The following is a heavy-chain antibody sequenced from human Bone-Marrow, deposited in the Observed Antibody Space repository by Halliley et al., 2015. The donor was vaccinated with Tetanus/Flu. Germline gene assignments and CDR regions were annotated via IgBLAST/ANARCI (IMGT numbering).Heavy chain of an antibody. Sequence: SLRLSCAVSGFTFSRYWMSWVHQAPGKGLEWVANIKEDGSEKHYVDSVKGRFTISRDNAKNSVYLQMNSLRAEDTAVYHCARVLDDSSGYYYDFWGQGTLVTVSA. V-gene: IGHV3-7*01. CDR1: GFTFSRYW. J-gene: IGHJ4*02. D-gene: IGHD3-22*01. CDR2: IKEDGSEK. CDR3: ARVLDDSSGYYYDF.